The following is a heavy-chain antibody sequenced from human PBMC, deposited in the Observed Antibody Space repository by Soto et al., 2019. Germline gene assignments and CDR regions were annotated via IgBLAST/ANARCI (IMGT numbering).Heavy chain of an antibody. J-gene: IGHJ4*02. Sequence: SVKVSCKASGGTFSSYAISWVRQAPGQGLEWMGGIIPIFGTANYAQKFQGRVTIAADKSTSTAYMELSSLRSEDTAVYYCARGGGGDGYNSINAYSGQGTLLTVSS. D-gene: IGHD2-21*01. CDR1: GGTFSSYA. V-gene: IGHV1-69*06. CDR3: ARGGGGDGYNSINAY. CDR2: IIPIFGTA.